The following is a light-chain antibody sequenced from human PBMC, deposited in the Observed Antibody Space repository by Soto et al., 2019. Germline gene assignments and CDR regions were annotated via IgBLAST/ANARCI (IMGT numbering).Light chain of an antibody. CDR3: QLYGSSPPTWT. V-gene: IGKV3-20*01. CDR2: GAS. J-gene: IGKJ1*01. CDR1: QSVSSSY. Sequence: EIVLTQSPGTLSLSPGERATLSCRASQSVSSSYLAWYQQKPGQAPRLLIYGASSRATGIPDRFSGSGSGTDFTLTISRLEPEDFAVYYCQLYGSSPPTWTFGQGTKVDIK.